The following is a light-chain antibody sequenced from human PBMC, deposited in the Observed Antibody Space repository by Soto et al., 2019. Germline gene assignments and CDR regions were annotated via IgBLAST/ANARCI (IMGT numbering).Light chain of an antibody. V-gene: IGKV3-20*01. CDR1: QNVLSNY. CDR3: QQYAFAPIT. Sequence: EIVLTQSPGTLSLSPGERATLSCRASQNVLSNYLAWYQQKPGQAPRLLIHTASSRATAIPDRFSASGSGTDFTLTISRLDPDDFGVYFCQQYAFAPITFGQGTRLEIK. J-gene: IGKJ5*01. CDR2: TAS.